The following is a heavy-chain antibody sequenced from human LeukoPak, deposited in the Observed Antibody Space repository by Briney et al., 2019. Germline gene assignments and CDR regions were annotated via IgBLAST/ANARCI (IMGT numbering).Heavy chain of an antibody. V-gene: IGHV3-21*01. D-gene: IGHD3-22*01. J-gene: IGHJ4*02. CDR1: GFTFSSYC. Sequence: GGSLRLSCAASGFTFSSYCMNWVRQAPGKGLEWVSFINSSSSYIYYADSVKGRFTISRDNAKNSLYLQMNSLRAEDTAVYYCARDRDYYDSSGYDYWGQGTLVTVSS. CDR2: INSSSSYI. CDR3: ARDRDYYDSSGYDY.